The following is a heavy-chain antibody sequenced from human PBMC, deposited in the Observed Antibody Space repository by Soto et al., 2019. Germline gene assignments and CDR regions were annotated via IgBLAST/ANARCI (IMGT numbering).Heavy chain of an antibody. CDR3: ARDPRNLGLDP. CDR1: GFTFSGYW. J-gene: IGHJ5*02. D-gene: IGHD4-4*01. CDR2: IDGDGTST. Sequence: LRLSCAASGFTFSGYWMYWVRQSPGKGLVWVSRIDGDGTSTGYADSVKGRFTISRDNAKNTLYLQMNSLRAEDTAVYYCARDPRNLGLDPWGLGTLVTVSS. V-gene: IGHV3-74*01.